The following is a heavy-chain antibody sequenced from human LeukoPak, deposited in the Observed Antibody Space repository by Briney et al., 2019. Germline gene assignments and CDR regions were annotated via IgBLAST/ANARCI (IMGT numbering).Heavy chain of an antibody. V-gene: IGHV1-46*01. Sequence: ASVKVSCKASGYTFTSYYMHWVRQAPGQGLEWMGIINPSGGSTSYAQKFQGRVTMTRNTSISTAYMELSSLRSEGTAVYYCAREASSSSRSFDYWGQGTLVTVSS. D-gene: IGHD6-13*01. CDR2: INPSGGST. CDR3: AREASSSSRSFDY. J-gene: IGHJ4*02. CDR1: GYTFTSYY.